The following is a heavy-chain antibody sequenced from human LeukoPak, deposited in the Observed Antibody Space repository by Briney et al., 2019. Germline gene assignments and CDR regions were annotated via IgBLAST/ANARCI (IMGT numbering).Heavy chain of an antibody. CDR1: GGSISSYY. CDR2: IYYSGST. CDR3: ARGGSGSYYAIFIH. J-gene: IGHJ4*02. V-gene: IGHV4-59*01. D-gene: IGHD1-26*01. Sequence: SETLSLTCTVSGGSISSYYWSWIRQPPGKGLEWIGYIYYSGSTNYNPSLKSRVTISVDTSKNQFSLKLSSVTAADTAVYYCARGGSGSYYAIFIHWGQGTLVTVSS.